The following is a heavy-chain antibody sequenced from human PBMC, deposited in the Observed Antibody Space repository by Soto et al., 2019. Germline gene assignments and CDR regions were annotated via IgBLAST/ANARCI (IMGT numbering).Heavy chain of an antibody. D-gene: IGHD6-6*01. CDR2: IYYSGST. CDR3: ASSIAARRNEERVKSPNYDY. J-gene: IGHJ4*02. V-gene: IGHV4-31*03. CDR1: GGSISSGGYY. Sequence: ASETLSLTCTVSGGSISSGGYYWSWIRQHPGKGLEWIGYIYYSGSTYYNPSLKSRVTISVDTSKNQFSLKLSSVTAADTAVYYCASSIAARRNEERVKSPNYDYWGQGTLVTVSS.